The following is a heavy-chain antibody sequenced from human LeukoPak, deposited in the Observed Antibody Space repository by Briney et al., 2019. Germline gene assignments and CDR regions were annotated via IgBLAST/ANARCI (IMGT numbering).Heavy chain of an antibody. Sequence: GGSLRLSCAASGFTFSSCGMHWVRQAPGKGLEWVAVISYDGSNKYYADSVKGRFTISRDNSKNTLYLQMNSLRAEDTAVYYCAKGGLPTYDSSGYYYFDYWGPGTLVTVSS. J-gene: IGHJ4*02. V-gene: IGHV3-30*18. D-gene: IGHD3-22*01. CDR1: GFTFSSCG. CDR2: ISYDGSNK. CDR3: AKGGLPTYDSSGYYYFDY.